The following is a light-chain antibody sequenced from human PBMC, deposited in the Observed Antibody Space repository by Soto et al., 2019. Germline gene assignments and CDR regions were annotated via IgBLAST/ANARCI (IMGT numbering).Light chain of an antibody. CDR1: QGIGNS. J-gene: IGKJ2*01. CDR3: QQANSFPQYT. CDR2: AAS. V-gene: IGKV1-12*01. Sequence: DIQMTQSPPSVSASVGDRVTIACRASQGIGNSLAWYQQKPGKAPKLLIHAASSLQSGVPSRFSGSGSGTDFTLTISSLQSEDFATYYCQQANSFPQYTFGQGTRLEIK.